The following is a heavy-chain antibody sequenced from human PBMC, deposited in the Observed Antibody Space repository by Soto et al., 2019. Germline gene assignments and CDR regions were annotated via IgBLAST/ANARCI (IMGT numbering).Heavy chain of an antibody. CDR3: AKGGVAAARGYFDH. Sequence: GGSLRLSCGASGFIFRNYGLSWVRQAPGKGLEWVSDISGSGSVTNYADSVKGRFTFSRDNSNNTLSLQMDSLRAEDTAVYYCAKGGVAAARGYFDHWGQGTRGTV. CDR2: ISGSGSVT. J-gene: IGHJ4*02. D-gene: IGHD6-13*01. V-gene: IGHV3-23*01. CDR1: GFIFRNYG.